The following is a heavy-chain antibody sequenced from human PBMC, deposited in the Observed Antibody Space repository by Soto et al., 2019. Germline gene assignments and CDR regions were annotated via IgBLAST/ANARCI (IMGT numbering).Heavy chain of an antibody. CDR2: IIPMFGTT. V-gene: IGHV1-69*13. J-gene: IGHJ6*02. CDR3: ARRVVVAAISQVSYYYHGLDV. CDR1: GGTFSSYA. Sequence: GDSVKVSYKASGGTFSSYAISWVRQAPGLGLEWMGGIIPMFGTTNYAQSFQDRVTITADESTSTAYMDVSSLRSEDTAVYYCARRVVVAAISQVSYYYHGLDVWGQGTTVTACS. D-gene: IGHD2-21*02.